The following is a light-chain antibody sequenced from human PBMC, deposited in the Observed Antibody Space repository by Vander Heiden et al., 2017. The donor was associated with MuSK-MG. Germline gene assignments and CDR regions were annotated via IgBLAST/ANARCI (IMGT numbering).Light chain of an antibody. V-gene: IGLV1-40*01. Sequence: QSVLTQPPSVSGAPGQRDTISCTGSTSNIGAGYDVQWYQQAPGTAPKLLSYGNSNRPSGVPDRFSGSKSGTSASLAITGLKAEDEADYYCQSYDSSLSGVVFGGGTKLTVL. CDR1: TSNIGAGYD. CDR3: QSYDSSLSGVV. CDR2: GNS. J-gene: IGLJ2*01.